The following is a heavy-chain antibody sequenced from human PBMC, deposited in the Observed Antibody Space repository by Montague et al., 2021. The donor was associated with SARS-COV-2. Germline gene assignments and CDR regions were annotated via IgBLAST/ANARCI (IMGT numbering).Heavy chain of an antibody. CDR3: ARHDIFSNWFDP. J-gene: IGHJ5*02. D-gene: IGHD3-9*01. CDR1: VGSICSGTYS. Sequence: TLSLTCTVSVGSICSGTYSRSWIPQPSGTVLKWIGLIYTSGSTNYNPSLKSRVTISVDTSKNHFSLKLTSVTTADTAVYYCARHDIFSNWFDPWGQGTLVTVSS. CDR2: IYTSGST. V-gene: IGHV4-61*02.